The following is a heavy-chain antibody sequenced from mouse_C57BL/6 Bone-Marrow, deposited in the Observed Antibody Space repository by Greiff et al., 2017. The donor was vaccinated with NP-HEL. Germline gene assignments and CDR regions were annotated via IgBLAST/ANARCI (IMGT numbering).Heavy chain of an antibody. CDR3: ARDGGY. V-gene: IGHV1-72*01. CDR2: IDPNSGGT. Sequence: QGQRQQPGAERGKTGAAVKLAVNSSFSPFPLSFLPFFPPLPFLCLYLIGMIDPNSGGTKYNEKFKSKATLTVDKPSSTAYMQLSSLTSEDSAVYYCARDGGYWGQGTTLTVSS. CDR1: FSPFPLSF. J-gene: IGHJ2*01.